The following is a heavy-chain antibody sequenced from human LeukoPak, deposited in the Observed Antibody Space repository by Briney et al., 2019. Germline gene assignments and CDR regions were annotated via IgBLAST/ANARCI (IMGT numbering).Heavy chain of an antibody. J-gene: IGHJ4*02. CDR3: ARDDYGSGSWNDY. V-gene: IGHV3-7*01. CDR1: GFTFNNYW. CDR2: IKEDGSEK. Sequence: GGSLRLSCAASGFTFNNYWMNWVRQAPGKGLEWVANIKEDGSEKYYVDSVKGRFTISRDNAKNSLYLQMSSLRAEDTAVYYCARDDYGSGSWNDYWGQGTLVTVSS. D-gene: IGHD3-10*01.